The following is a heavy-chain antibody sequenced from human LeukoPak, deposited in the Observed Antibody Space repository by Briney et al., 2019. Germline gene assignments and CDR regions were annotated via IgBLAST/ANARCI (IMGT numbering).Heavy chain of an antibody. CDR3: AREGCSGGSCYHNWFDP. V-gene: IGHV3-7*01. CDR2: INRDGSEK. D-gene: IGHD2-15*01. Sequence: GGSLRLSCAASGFTFSSYWMSWVRQAPGKGLEWVANINRDGSEKYYVDSVKGRFTISRDNAKNSLYLQMNSLRAEDTAVYYCAREGCSGGSCYHNWFDPWGQGTLVTVSS. CDR1: GFTFSSYW. J-gene: IGHJ5*02.